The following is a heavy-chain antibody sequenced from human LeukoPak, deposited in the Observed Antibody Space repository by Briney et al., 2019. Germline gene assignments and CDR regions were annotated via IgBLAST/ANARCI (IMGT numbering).Heavy chain of an antibody. J-gene: IGHJ4*02. CDR1: GFTFDDYA. CDR3: ARGYLRAAGANLGY. V-gene: IGHV3-9*01. CDR2: ISWNSGSI. Sequence: GGSLRLSCAASGFTFDDYAMHWVRQAPGKGLEWVSGISWNSGSIGYADSVKGRFTISRDNAKNTLYLQMNSLRAEDTAVYYCARGYLRAAGANLGYWGQGTLVTVSS. D-gene: IGHD3-22*01.